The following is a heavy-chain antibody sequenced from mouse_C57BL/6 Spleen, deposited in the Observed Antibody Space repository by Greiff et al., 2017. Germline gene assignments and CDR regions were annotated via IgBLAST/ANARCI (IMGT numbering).Heavy chain of an antibody. CDR2: LDPETGGT. D-gene: IGHD1-1*01. Sequence: QVQLQQSGAELVRPGASVTLSCKASGYTFTDYEMHWVKQTPVHGLEWIGALDPETGGTAYNQKFKGKAILTADKSSSTAYMELRSLTSEDSAVYYGTRWGTTVVAPYFDVWGTGTTVTVSS. CDR1: GYTFTDYE. CDR3: TRWGTTVVAPYFDV. J-gene: IGHJ1*03. V-gene: IGHV1-15*01.